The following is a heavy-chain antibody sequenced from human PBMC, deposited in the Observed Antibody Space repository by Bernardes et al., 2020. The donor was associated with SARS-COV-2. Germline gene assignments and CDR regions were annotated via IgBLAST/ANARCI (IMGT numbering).Heavy chain of an antibody. D-gene: IGHD3-3*01. CDR1: GYTFGTHD. CDR3: ARGSGGGDFWSANYNFYYGLDA. CDR2: MNTNSGNR. Sequence: ALVKVSCKASGYTFGTHDINWVRQAAGQELEWMGWMNTNSGNRGYAQKFQGRLTMTTNSSITTAYIELTRLTSEDTAVYYCARGSGGGDFWSANYNFYYGLDAWGQGTTVTVSS. J-gene: IGHJ6*02. V-gene: IGHV1-8*01.